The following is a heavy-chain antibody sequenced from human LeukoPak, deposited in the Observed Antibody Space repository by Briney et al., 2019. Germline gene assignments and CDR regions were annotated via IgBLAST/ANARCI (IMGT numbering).Heavy chain of an antibody. D-gene: IGHD3-10*01. CDR3: ARVGASYGSGIQYGMDV. CDR2: IKQDGSEK. V-gene: IGHV3-7*01. CDR1: GFTFSSYW. J-gene: IGHJ6*02. Sequence: GGSLRLSCAASGFTFSSYWMSWVRQAPGKGLEWVANIKQDGSEKYYVDSVKGRFTISRDNAKNSLYLQMNSLRAEDTAVYYCARVGASYGSGIQYGMDVWGQGTTVTVSS.